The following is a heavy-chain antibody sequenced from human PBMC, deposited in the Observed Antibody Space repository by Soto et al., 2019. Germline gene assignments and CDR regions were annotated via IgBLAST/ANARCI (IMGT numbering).Heavy chain of an antibody. Sequence: GGSLRLSCAASGFTFSSYGMHWVRQAPGKGLEWVAVISYDGSNKYYADSVKGRFTISRDNSKNTLYLQMNSLRAEDTAVYYCAKGEFRRGEQWLAPLVGYWGQGTLVTVSS. CDR1: GFTFSSYG. CDR2: ISYDGSNK. CDR3: AKGEFRRGEQWLAPLVGY. J-gene: IGHJ4*02. D-gene: IGHD6-19*01. V-gene: IGHV3-30*18.